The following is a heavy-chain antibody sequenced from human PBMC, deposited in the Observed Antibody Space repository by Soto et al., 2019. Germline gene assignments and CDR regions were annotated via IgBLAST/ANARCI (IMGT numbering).Heavy chain of an antibody. Sequence: SETLSLTCAVYGGSFSGYYWSWIRQPPGKGLEWIGEINHSGSTNYNPPLKSRVTISVDTSKNQFSLKLSSVTAADTAVYYCARSPPKLFNYYYYGMDVWGQGTTVTVSS. CDR2: INHSGST. V-gene: IGHV4-34*01. J-gene: IGHJ6*02. D-gene: IGHD1-7*01. CDR1: GGSFSGYY. CDR3: ARSPPKLFNYYYYGMDV.